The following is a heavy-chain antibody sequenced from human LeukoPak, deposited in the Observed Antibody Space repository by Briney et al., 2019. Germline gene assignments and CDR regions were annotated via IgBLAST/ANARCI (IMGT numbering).Heavy chain of an antibody. J-gene: IGHJ3*02. V-gene: IGHV3-21*01. CDR2: ISTSSNYI. CDR3: ARDVGASAPDAFDI. CDR1: GFTFSTYN. Sequence: GGSLRLSCTASGFTFSTYNMNWVRQAPGKGLEWVSSISTSSNYIYYADSVKGRFTISRDNAKNSLYLQMNSLRVEDTDVYYCARDVGASAPDAFDIWGHGTMVTVSS. D-gene: IGHD1-26*01.